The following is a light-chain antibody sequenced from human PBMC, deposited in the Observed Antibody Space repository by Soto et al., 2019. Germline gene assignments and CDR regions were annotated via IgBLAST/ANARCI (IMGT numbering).Light chain of an antibody. CDR2: RNN. V-gene: IGLV1-47*01. CDR1: SSNIGSNY. Sequence: QSVLTQPPSASGTPGQRVTISCSGSSSNIGSNYVYWYQQLPGTAPKLLIYRNNQRPSGVPDRFSGSKSGTSASLAISGLRSGDEDDYYCAAWDDSLSGLWVFGGGTKVTVL. CDR3: AAWDDSLSGLWV. J-gene: IGLJ3*02.